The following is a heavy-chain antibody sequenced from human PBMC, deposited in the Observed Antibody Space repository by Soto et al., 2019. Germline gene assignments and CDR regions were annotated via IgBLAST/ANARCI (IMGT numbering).Heavy chain of an antibody. J-gene: IGHJ5*02. D-gene: IGHD6-6*01. Sequence: ASVKVSCKSSGYAFTGYYIHWVRQAPGQGLEWMGWINPNSGDTNYAQKFQGRVTMTRDTSFSTAYMELSSLRSDDTAVYYCVRHSSNTVAARGPFDPWGQGTPVTVSS. CDR1: GYAFTGYY. CDR3: VRHSSNTVAARGPFDP. CDR2: INPNSGDT. V-gene: IGHV1-2*02.